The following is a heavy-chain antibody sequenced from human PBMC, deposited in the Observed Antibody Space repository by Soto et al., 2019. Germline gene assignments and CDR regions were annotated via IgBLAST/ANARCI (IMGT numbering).Heavy chain of an antibody. Sequence: GGSLRLSCAASGFTFSSYSMNLVRQAPGKGLEWVSSISSSSSYIYYADSVKGRFTISRDNAKNSLYLQMNSLRAEDTAVYYCARDCSGGSCYSLYYYYGMDVWGQGTTVTVSS. CDR1: GFTFSSYS. CDR3: ARDCSGGSCYSLYYYYGMDV. V-gene: IGHV3-21*01. J-gene: IGHJ6*02. D-gene: IGHD2-15*01. CDR2: ISSSSSYI.